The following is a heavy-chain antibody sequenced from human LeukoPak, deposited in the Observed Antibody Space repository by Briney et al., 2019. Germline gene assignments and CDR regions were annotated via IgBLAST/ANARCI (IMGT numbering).Heavy chain of an antibody. J-gene: IGHJ4*02. CDR1: GFTFSSYA. V-gene: IGHV3-23*01. D-gene: IGHD3-22*01. CDR2: ISGSGGST. CDR3: AKDPTMIVVVIPDY. Sequence: PGGSLRLSCAASGFTFSSYAMSWVRQAPGKGLEWDSAISGSGGSTYYADSVKGRFTISRDNPKNTLYLQMNSLRAEDTAVYYCAKDPTMIVVVIPDYWGQGTLVTVSS.